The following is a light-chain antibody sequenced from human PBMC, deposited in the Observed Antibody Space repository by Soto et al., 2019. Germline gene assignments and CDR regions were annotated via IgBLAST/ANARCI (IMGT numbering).Light chain of an antibody. CDR1: SSDVGGYNY. CDR3: SSYTSSSRYV. J-gene: IGLJ1*01. CDR2: EVS. V-gene: IGLV2-14*01. Sequence: QSALTQPASVSGSPGQSITISCSGTSSDVGGYNYVSWYQQHPGKAPKLMIYEVSNRPSGVSTRFSGSKSGNTASLTISGLKAEDEDDYYCSSYTSSSRYVFGTGTKLTVL.